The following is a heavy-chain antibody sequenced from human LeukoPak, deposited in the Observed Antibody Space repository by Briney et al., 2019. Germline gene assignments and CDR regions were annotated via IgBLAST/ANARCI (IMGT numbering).Heavy chain of an antibody. CDR2: IYYSGST. CDR3: ARGRPERGYYYYYMDV. D-gene: IGHD1-14*01. J-gene: IGHJ6*03. CDR1: GGSISSYY. Sequence: PSETLSLTCTVSGGSISSYYWSWIRQPPGKGLEWIGYIYYSGSTNYNPSLKSRVTISVDTSKNQFSLKLSSVTAADTAVYYCARGRPERGYYYYYMDVWGKGTTVTVSS. V-gene: IGHV4-59*01.